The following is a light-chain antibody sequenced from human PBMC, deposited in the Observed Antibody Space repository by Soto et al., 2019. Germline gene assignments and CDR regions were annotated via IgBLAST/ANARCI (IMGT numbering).Light chain of an antibody. Sequence: EIVVTPSSSPLSFSGGERSTLPCRASQGISNPYLAWYQQKPGQAPRLLVYGASSRSTGIPDRFSGSGSGTDFILTITRLEPEDFAVYYCQQYGSSPYTFGQGTKLEIK. CDR1: QGISNPY. CDR2: GAS. V-gene: IGKV3-20*01. J-gene: IGKJ2*01. CDR3: QQYGSSPYT.